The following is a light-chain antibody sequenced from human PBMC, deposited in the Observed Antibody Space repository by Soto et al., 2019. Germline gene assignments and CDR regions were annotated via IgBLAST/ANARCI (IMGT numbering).Light chain of an antibody. CDR1: QRISRY. Sequence: DIQMTQSPSSLSASVGDRFTITFRASQRISRYLNWYQQKPGKAPNLLIYVASSLQSEVPSRFSGSGSGTDFTLTITSLQPEDFATYYCQQSYGTPITFGQGTRLEIK. CDR3: QQSYGTPIT. V-gene: IGKV1-39*01. J-gene: IGKJ5*01. CDR2: VAS.